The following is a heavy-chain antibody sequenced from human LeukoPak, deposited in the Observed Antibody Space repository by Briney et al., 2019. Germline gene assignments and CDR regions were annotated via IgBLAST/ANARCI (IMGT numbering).Heavy chain of an antibody. CDR3: AAYHVSHSESGY. CDR2: ISFDGSNK. Sequence: GGSLRLSCVASGLTFSNYGMHWVRQAPGKGLEWVTEISFDGSNKHYVDSVKGRFTISRDNSKNTLYLQMNSLSAEDTAVYYCAAYHVSHSESGYWGQGTLVTVSS. D-gene: IGHD1-14*01. CDR1: GLTFSNYG. V-gene: IGHV3-30*03. J-gene: IGHJ4*02.